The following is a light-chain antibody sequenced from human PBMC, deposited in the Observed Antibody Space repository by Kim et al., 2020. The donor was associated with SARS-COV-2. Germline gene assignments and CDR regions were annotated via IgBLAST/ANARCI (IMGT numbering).Light chain of an antibody. CDR1: RSVISY. J-gene: IGKJ1*01. Sequence: WAPGECATLSCRASRSVISYLACDQQKPGQAPRLLIYDASKRATGVPAILSGSGSGTDFTLTIGSLGPEDFAVYYCQQRSSWPGTFGQGTKVDIK. CDR3: QQRSSWPGT. CDR2: DAS. V-gene: IGKV3-11*01.